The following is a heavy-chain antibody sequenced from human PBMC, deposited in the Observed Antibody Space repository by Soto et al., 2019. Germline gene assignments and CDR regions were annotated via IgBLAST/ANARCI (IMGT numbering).Heavy chain of an antibody. CDR2: IYYSGST. V-gene: IGHV4-39*01. CDR1: GGSISSSSYY. CDR3: ARRSQLGSYYCYYMYV. D-gene: IGHD6-13*01. J-gene: IGHJ6*03. Sequence: PSETLSLTCTVSGGSISSSSYYWGWIRQPTGKGLEWIGSIYYSGSTYYNPSLKSRGTISVDTSKNQFSLKLSSVPAADTAVYYCARRSQLGSYYCYYMYVWGRGTTVTVSS.